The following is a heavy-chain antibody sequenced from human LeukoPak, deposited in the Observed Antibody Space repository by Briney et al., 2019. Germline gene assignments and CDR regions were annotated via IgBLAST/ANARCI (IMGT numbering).Heavy chain of an antibody. CDR3: ARDIVLMVYFSGMDV. CDR1: GFTFSSYA. Sequence: GGSLRLSCAASGFTFSSYAMHWVRQAPGKGLEWVAVISYDGSNKYYADSVKGRFTISRDNSRNTLYLQMNSLRAEDTAVYYCARDIVLMVYFSGMDVWGQGTTVTVSS. J-gene: IGHJ6*02. V-gene: IGHV3-30-3*01. D-gene: IGHD2-8*01. CDR2: ISYDGSNK.